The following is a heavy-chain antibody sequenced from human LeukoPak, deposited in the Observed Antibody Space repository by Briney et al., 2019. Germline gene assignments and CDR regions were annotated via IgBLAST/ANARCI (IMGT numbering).Heavy chain of an antibody. D-gene: IGHD3-16*01. J-gene: IGHJ4*02. Sequence: PGGSPRLSCAGSGFTFSRSSMAWVRQAPGKGLEWVATIKEDGSVEYYMDSVKGRFTISRDNAEKSLYLQMNSLRAEDTAAYYCAKLLGDVTTFDYWGQGTLVTVSS. CDR2: IKEDGSVE. CDR1: GFTFSRSS. V-gene: IGHV3-7*01. CDR3: AKLLGDVTTFDY.